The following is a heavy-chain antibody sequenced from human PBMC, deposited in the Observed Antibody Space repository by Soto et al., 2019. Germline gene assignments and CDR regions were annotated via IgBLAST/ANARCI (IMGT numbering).Heavy chain of an antibody. J-gene: IGHJ3*02. V-gene: IGHV4-39*01. CDR1: GGSISSSSYY. CDR3: ARSTARIAFDI. CDR2: IYYSGST. D-gene: IGHD4-17*01. Sequence: QLQLQESGPGLVKPSETLSLTCTVSGGSISSSSYYWGWIRQPPGKGLEGIGSIYYSGSTYYNPSLKSRATISVDTSKNQISLMLSAVTAADTAVYYCARSTARIAFDIWGQGTMVTVSS.